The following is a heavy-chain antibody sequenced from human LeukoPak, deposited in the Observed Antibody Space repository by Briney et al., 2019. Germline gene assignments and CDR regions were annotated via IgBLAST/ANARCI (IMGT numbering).Heavy chain of an antibody. CDR3: ATSRDYYDSSGYYPYYFDY. V-gene: IGHV3-30*03. D-gene: IGHD3-22*01. Sequence: GGSLRVSCAASGFTFSSYGMHWVRQAPGKGLEWVAVIPNDGRNNYYADSVKGQFTISGDNSKNTLYLQMNSLRAEDTAVYYCATSRDYYDSSGYYPYYFDYWGQGTLVTVSS. J-gene: IGHJ4*02. CDR1: GFTFSSYG. CDR2: IPNDGRNN.